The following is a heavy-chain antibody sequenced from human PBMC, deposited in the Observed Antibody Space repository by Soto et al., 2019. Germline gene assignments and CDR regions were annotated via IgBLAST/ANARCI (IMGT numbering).Heavy chain of an antibody. CDR1: GFTFSSYG. J-gene: IGHJ5*02. D-gene: IGHD2-15*01. CDR2: ISYDGSNK. CDR3: AKDLRSGPRLLKYNWFDP. V-gene: IGHV3-30*18. Sequence: PGGSLRLSCAASGFTFSSYGMHWVRQAPGKGLEWVAVISYDGSNKYYADSVKGRFTISRDNSKNTLYLQMNSLRAEDTAVYYCAKDLRSGPRLLKYNWFDPWGQGTLVTVSS.